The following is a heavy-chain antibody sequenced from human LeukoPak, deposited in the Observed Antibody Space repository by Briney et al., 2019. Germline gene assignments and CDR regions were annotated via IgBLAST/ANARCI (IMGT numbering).Heavy chain of an antibody. CDR3: ARVPRQQGPYYYYGMDV. V-gene: IGHV3-66*01. CDR1: GFTVSSNY. J-gene: IGHJ6*02. CDR2: IYSGGST. D-gene: IGHD6-13*01. Sequence: PGGSLRLSRAASGFTVSSNYMSWVCQAPGKGLEWVSVIYSGGSTYYADSVKGRFTISRDNAKNSLYLQMNGLRAEDTAVYYCARVPRQQGPYYYYGMDVWGQGTTVTVSS.